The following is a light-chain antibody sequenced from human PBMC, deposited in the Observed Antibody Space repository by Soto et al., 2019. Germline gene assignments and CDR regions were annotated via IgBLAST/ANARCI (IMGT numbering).Light chain of an antibody. Sequence: IVLTQSPATLSLSPGERATLSCRASQSVRSSLVWYQQKPGQSPRLLIYDASKRATGIPARFSGSGSGTDFTLTSSSLEPEDFGVYYCQQRDAWPLTFGGGTKVEIK. J-gene: IGKJ4*01. V-gene: IGKV3-11*01. CDR3: QQRDAWPLT. CDR1: QSVRSS. CDR2: DAS.